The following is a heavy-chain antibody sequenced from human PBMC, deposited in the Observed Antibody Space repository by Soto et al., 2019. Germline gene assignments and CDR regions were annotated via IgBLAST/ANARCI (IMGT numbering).Heavy chain of an antibody. Sequence: EVHLLESGGGLVQPGGSLTLSCAGSGFAFHTYDMTWVRQAPGKGLEWVSMISNRGSPYYSGSVRGRFTISRDNSNSIPYLQMNSLRADDTAIYFCAKHWGTPAPDDYWGQGTLVTVSS. CDR3: AKHWGTPAPDDY. D-gene: IGHD6-13*01. CDR1: GFAFHTYD. CDR2: MISNRGSP. J-gene: IGHJ4*02. V-gene: IGHV3-23*01.